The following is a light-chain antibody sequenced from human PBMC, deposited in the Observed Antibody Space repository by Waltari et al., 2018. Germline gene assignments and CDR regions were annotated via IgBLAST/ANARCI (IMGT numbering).Light chain of an antibody. CDR1: QSVTRY. Sequence: IVLTQSPATLSLSPGERATLSCRASQSVTRYLAWYQQKPGQAPRLLISDASNRAAVIPARFSGSGFETDFTLTSSSLEPEDSAVYYCQQRSSWPSFGGGTKVEIK. CDR2: DAS. CDR3: QQRSSWPS. V-gene: IGKV3-11*01. J-gene: IGKJ4*01.